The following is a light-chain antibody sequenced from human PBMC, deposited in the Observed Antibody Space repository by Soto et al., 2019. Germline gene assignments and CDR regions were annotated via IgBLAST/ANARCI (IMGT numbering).Light chain of an antibody. V-gene: IGKV1-5*01. J-gene: IGKJ4*01. CDR1: QSISSW. CDR3: QPYNSYSPLT. CDR2: DAS. Sequence: DIQMTQSPSTLSASVGDRVTITCRASQSISSWLAWYQQKPGKAPKLLIYDASSLESGVPSRFSGSGSGTEFTLTISSLQPDDFSTYYCQPYNSYSPLTFGCGTQLDMK.